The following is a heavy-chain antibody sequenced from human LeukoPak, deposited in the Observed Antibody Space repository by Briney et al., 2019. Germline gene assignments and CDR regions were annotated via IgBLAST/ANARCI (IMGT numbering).Heavy chain of an antibody. V-gene: IGHV3-23*01. CDR1: GFTFSSYA. CDR2: FSGSGHST. Sequence: GGPLRLSCAASGFTFSSYALSWVRQAPGKGLEWVSAFSGSGHSTYYTDSVKGRFTISRDNSKNTLYLQMNSLKAEDTAEYYCAKDGANNYEYYFDFWGQGTLVTVSS. J-gene: IGHJ4*02. CDR3: AKDGANNYEYYFDF. D-gene: IGHD5-24*01.